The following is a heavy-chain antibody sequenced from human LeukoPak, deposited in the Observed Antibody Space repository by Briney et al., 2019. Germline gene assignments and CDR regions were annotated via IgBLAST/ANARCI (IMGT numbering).Heavy chain of an antibody. Sequence: PSETLSLTCTVSGGSISSSSYYWGWIRQPPGKGLEWIGSIYYSGSTYYNPSLKSRVTISVDTSKNQFSLKLSSVTAADTAVYYCASQVDRYYDHIWGQGTMGTVSS. CDR1: GGSISSSSYY. D-gene: IGHD3-22*01. CDR3: ASQVDRYYDHI. CDR2: IYYSGST. V-gene: IGHV4-39*07. J-gene: IGHJ3*02.